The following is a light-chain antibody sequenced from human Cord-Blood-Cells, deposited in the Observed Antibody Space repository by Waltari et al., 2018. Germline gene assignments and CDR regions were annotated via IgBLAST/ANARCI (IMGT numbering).Light chain of an antibody. Sequence: DIQMPQSPSSLSASVGDRVTITCRASQSISSYLNWYQQKPGKAPKLLIYAASSLQSWVPSRFSGSGSGTDFTLTISSLQPEDFATYYCQQSYSTPQTFGQGTKVEIK. CDR3: QQSYSTPQT. CDR2: AAS. V-gene: IGKV1-39*01. J-gene: IGKJ1*01. CDR1: QSISSY.